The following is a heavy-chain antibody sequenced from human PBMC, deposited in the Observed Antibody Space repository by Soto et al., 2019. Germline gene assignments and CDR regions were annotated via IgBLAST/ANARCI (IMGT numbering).Heavy chain of an antibody. V-gene: IGHV3-53*02. CDR2: IYSDNNT. Sequence: EVQLVETGGDLIQPGGSLRLSCAASGFTVSSDSMTWVRQAPGKGLEWISIIYSDNNTDYADSVKGRFSISRDTSKNILYLQMNSLRAADTAEYYCARHYSAMGVWGHGTTVTVSS. CDR1: GFTVSSDS. CDR3: ARHYSAMGV. J-gene: IGHJ6*02.